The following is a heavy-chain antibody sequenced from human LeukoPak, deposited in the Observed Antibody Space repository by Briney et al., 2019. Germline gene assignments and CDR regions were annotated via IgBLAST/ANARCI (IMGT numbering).Heavy chain of an antibody. J-gene: IGHJ5*02. CDR2: ISGSGGST. D-gene: IGHD1-1*01. CDR3: AKASYNIAKETWFDP. V-gene: IGHV3-23*01. CDR1: GFTFSSYA. Sequence: GGSLRLSCAASGFTFSSYALSWVRQAPGKGLEWVSGISGSGGSTYYADSVKGRFTVSRDNSKNTLFLQMNGLRPEDTAVYYCAKASYNIAKETWFDPWGQGTLVTVSS.